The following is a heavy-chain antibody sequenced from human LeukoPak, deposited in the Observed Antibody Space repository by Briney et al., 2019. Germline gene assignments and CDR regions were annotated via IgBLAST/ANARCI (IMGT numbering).Heavy chain of an antibody. CDR1: GGSISSYY. Sequence: SETLSLTCTVSGGSISSYYWSWIRQPPGKGLEWIGYIYYSGNTNYNPSLKSRVTISVDTSMNQFSLKLSSVTAADTAVYYCARSFLRWYGPDYWGQGTLVTVSS. D-gene: IGHD4-23*01. CDR2: IYYSGNT. V-gene: IGHV4-59*01. CDR3: ARSFLRWYGPDY. J-gene: IGHJ4*02.